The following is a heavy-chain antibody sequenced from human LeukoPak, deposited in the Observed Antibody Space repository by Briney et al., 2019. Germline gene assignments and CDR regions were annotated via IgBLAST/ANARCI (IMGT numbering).Heavy chain of an antibody. CDR3: ARDQSVTPVTTKATFDY. D-gene: IGHD4-17*01. V-gene: IGHV4-38-2*02. CDR2: IYHSGST. Sequence: PSETLSLTCTVSGYSISSGYYWGWIRQPPGKGLEWIGSIYHSGSTYYNPSLKSRVTISVDTSKNQFSLKLSSVTAADTAVYYCARDQSVTPVTTKATFDYWGQGTLVTVSS. CDR1: GYSISSGYY. J-gene: IGHJ4*02.